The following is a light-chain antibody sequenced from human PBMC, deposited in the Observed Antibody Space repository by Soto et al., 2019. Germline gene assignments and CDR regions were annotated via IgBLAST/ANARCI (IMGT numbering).Light chain of an antibody. J-gene: IGKJ1*01. CDR1: QSITKY. V-gene: IGKV1-5*01. Sequence: DIQMTQSPSTLSVSVGDRVSITCRASQSITKYLGWYQQKPGKAPNLLIYDVSILESGVPSRFSGSGSGTEFTLTISSLQADDFATYYCQQYNTYSSWTFGQGTKLEI. CDR3: QQYNTYSSWT. CDR2: DVS.